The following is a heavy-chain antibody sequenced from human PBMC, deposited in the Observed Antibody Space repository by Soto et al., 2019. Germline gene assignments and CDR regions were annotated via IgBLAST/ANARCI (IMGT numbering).Heavy chain of an antibody. Sequence: QVQLVQSGAEVKKPGASMKVSCKASGYSFIDYFMHWVRQAPGQGLQWVGSIHPNSGITKFSPEFLGRVTMTRDTSLNTAYLELDGLTSDDKGMYFGARDMRRGMRVEQPDYWGQGTLLTVSS. V-gene: IGHV1-2*02. CDR3: ARDMRRGMRVEQPDY. CDR1: GYSFIDYF. J-gene: IGHJ4*02. D-gene: IGHD2-8*01. CDR2: IHPNSGIT.